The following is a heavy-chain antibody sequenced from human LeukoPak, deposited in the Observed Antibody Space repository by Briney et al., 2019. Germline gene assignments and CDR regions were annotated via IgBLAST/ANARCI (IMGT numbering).Heavy chain of an antibody. V-gene: IGHV3-20*04. Sequence: GGSLRLSCAASGFTFDDYCMSWVRHAPGKGLEWVSGINWNGGSTGYADSVKGRFTISRDNAKNSLYLQMNSLRAEDTALYYCARAYTRLGLPYYYYGMDVWGQGTTVTVSS. J-gene: IGHJ6*02. D-gene: IGHD3-16*01. CDR2: INWNGGST. CDR3: ARAYTRLGLPYYYYGMDV. CDR1: GFTFDDYC.